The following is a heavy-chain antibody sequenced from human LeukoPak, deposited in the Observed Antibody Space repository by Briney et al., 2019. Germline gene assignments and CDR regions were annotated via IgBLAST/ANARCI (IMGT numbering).Heavy chain of an antibody. J-gene: IGHJ6*03. D-gene: IGHD5-18*01. Sequence: SETLSLTCAVYGGPFSGYYWSWIRQPPGKGLEWIGEINHSGSTNYNPSLKSRVTISVDTSKNQFSLKLSSVTAADTAVYYCARGLVGGYSYGYKYYYCMDVWGKGTTVTVSS. V-gene: IGHV4-34*01. CDR1: GGPFSGYY. CDR3: ARGLVGGYSYGYKYYYCMDV. CDR2: INHSGST.